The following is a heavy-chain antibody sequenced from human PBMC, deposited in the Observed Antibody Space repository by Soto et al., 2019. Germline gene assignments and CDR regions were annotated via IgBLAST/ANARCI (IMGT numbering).Heavy chain of an antibody. Sequence: VASVKVSCKASGYTFTDYYMHWVRQAPGQGLEWMGWINPNSGGTNYAQKLQGRVTMTRDTSISTAYMELNRLRSDDTAVYYCARDQSPSSGWPGMDVWGQGTTVTVSS. CDR1: GYTFTDYY. CDR3: ARDQSPSSGWPGMDV. CDR2: INPNSGGT. J-gene: IGHJ6*02. V-gene: IGHV1-2*02. D-gene: IGHD6-19*01.